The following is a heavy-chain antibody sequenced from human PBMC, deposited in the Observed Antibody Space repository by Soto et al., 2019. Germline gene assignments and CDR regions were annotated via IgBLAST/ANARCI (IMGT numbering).Heavy chain of an antibody. CDR1: GGTFSSYA. CDR3: ARDNPAGSSPSLEY. Sequence: SVKVSCKASGGTFSSYAISWVRQAPGQGLEWMGGIIPIFGTANYAQKFQGRVTITADESTSTAYMELSSLSSEDTAVYYCARDNPAGSSPSLEYWGQGTLVTVSS. V-gene: IGHV1-69*13. J-gene: IGHJ4*02. D-gene: IGHD3-10*01. CDR2: IIPIFGTA.